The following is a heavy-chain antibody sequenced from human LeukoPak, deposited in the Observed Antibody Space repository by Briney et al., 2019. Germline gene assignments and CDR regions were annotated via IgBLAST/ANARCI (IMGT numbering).Heavy chain of an antibody. J-gene: IGHJ4*02. Sequence: PSETLSLTCTVSGGSISSYYWSWIRQPPGKGLEWIGYIYYSGSTNYNPSLKSRVTISVDTSKNQFSLKLSSVTAADTAVYYCAREGASSSFGYWGQGTLVTVSS. D-gene: IGHD6-13*01. V-gene: IGHV4-59*01. CDR2: IYYSGST. CDR3: AREGASSSFGY. CDR1: GGSISSYY.